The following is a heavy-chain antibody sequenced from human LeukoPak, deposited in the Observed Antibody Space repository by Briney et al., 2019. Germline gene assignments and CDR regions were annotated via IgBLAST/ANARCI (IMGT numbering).Heavy chain of an antibody. D-gene: IGHD6-6*01. CDR3: AGPVDSSSDNAFDI. Sequence: GESLKISCKGSGYSFTSYWIGWVRQMPGKGLEWMGNIYPGDSDTRYSPSFQGQVTISADKSISTAYLQWSSLKASDTAMYYCAGPVDSSSDNAFDIWGQGTMVIVSS. CDR2: IYPGDSDT. CDR1: GYSFTSYW. J-gene: IGHJ3*02. V-gene: IGHV5-51*01.